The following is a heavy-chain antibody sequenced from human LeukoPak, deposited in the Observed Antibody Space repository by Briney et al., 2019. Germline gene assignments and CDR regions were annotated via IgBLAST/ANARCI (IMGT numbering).Heavy chain of an antibody. Sequence: GGSLRLSCAVSGFTLTNAWMSWVRLAPGKGLEWVGRIKGKTAGGTTDYAAPVKGRFTISGDDLKNMMYLQMNSLKTEDTAVYYCTTVNVVSTSDFWGQGTLVTVSS. CDR2: IKGKTAGGTT. CDR3: TTVNVVSTSDF. CDR1: GFTLTNAW. V-gene: IGHV3-15*01. D-gene: IGHD5/OR15-5a*01. J-gene: IGHJ4*02.